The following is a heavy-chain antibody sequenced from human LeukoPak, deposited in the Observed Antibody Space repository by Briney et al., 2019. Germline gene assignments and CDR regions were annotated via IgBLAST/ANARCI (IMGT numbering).Heavy chain of an antibody. V-gene: IGHV6-1*01. D-gene: IGHD2-2*01. Sequence: SQTLSLTCAISGDSVSSNSAAWNWIRQSPSRGLEWLGRTYYRSKWYNDYAESVKSRITINPDTSKNQFSLQLNSVTPEDTAVYYCARSHCSSTSCYLVAAAVSLAEFDYWGQGTLVTVSS. CDR1: GDSVSSNSAA. CDR3: ARSHCSSTSCYLVAAAVSLAEFDY. CDR2: TYYRSKWYN. J-gene: IGHJ4*02.